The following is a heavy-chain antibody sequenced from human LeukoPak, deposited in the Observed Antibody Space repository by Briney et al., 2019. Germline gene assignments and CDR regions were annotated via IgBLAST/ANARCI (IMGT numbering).Heavy chain of an antibody. CDR1: GFTVSSNY. D-gene: IGHD3-22*01. Sequence: GGSLRLSCAASGFTVSSNYMSWVRQAPGKGLEWVSVIYSGGSAYYADSVKGRFTISRDDSKNTLYLQMNCLRAEDTAVYYCAGDYYDSSGHHHWGQGTLVTVSS. CDR3: AGDYYDSSGHHH. CDR2: IYSGGSA. V-gene: IGHV3-53*01. J-gene: IGHJ5*02.